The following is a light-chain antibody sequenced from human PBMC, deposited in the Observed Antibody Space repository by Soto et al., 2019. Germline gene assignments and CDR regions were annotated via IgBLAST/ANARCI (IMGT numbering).Light chain of an antibody. CDR2: GAS. J-gene: IGKJ4*01. V-gene: IGKV3-15*01. CDR1: QSVSSN. Sequence: EIVMTQSPATLSVSPGERATLSCRASQSVSSNLAWYQQKPGQAPSLLIYGASTRATGTPARFSGSGSGTEFTLTISSLQSEDVAVYYCQQYIRWPLTCGGGTKVEIK. CDR3: QQYIRWPLT.